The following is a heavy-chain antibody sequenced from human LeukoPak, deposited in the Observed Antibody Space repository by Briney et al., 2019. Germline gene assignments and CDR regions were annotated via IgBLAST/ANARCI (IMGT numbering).Heavy chain of an antibody. CDR3: ARCIYDILSGNYPIDY. J-gene: IGHJ4*02. D-gene: IGHD3-9*01. V-gene: IGHV1-2*02. CDR2: INPNSGGT. Sequence: ASVKVSCKASGYTFTGYYMHWVRQAPGQGLEWMGWINPNSGGTNYAQKFQGRVTMTRDTSISTAYMELSRLISDDTAVYYCARCIYDILSGNYPIDYWGQGTLVTVSS. CDR1: GYTFTGYY.